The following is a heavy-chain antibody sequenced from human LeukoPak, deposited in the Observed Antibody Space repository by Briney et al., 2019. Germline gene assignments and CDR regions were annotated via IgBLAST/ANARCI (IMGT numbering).Heavy chain of an antibody. CDR1: GFTFSTYA. CDR2: ISGGGGNT. D-gene: IGHD1-26*01. J-gene: IGHJ3*02. Sequence: GGSLRLSCAASGFTFSTYAMSWVRQAPGKGLEWGSAISGGGGNTYYADSVKGRFTISRDNSKNTLYLQMNSLRAEDTAVYYCGKNRYSGSLSPFDIWGQGTMVTVSS. CDR3: GKNRYSGSLSPFDI. V-gene: IGHV3-23*01.